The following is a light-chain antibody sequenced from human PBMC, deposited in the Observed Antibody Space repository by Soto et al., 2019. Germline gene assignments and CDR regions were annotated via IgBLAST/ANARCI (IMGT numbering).Light chain of an antibody. J-gene: IGKJ4*01. CDR1: QTVYNN. Sequence: IVMTQSPATLSVSPGEKATLSCRASQTVYNNLAWYQQKPGQAPRLLVYFASTRAAGIPARFSGSGSGTEISLTISSLQSEDFALYYCQQYTAWPITFGGGTKVETK. CDR3: QQYTAWPIT. CDR2: FAS. V-gene: IGKV3-15*01.